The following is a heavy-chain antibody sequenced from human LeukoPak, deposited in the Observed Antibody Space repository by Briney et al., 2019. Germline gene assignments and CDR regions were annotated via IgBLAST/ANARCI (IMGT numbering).Heavy chain of an antibody. D-gene: IGHD2-15*01. CDR2: IWFDGINT. J-gene: IGHJ5*02. Sequence: GGSLRLSCAASGFTFSIYGMHWVRQAPGKGLEWVAVIWFDGINTNHADSVKGRFTVSRDNSKNTLFLQMNSLRAEDTAVYFCVRDYCSGGSCYESKWFDPWGQGTLVTVSS. CDR3: VRDYCSGGSCYESKWFDP. CDR1: GFTFSIYG. V-gene: IGHV3-33*08.